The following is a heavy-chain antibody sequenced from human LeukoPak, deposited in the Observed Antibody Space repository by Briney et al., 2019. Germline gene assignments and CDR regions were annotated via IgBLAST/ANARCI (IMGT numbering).Heavy chain of an antibody. D-gene: IGHD1-26*01. Sequence: SETLSLICTVSGGSISSSNYYWGWIRQPPGKGLEWIGSIYYSGNTYYNPSLKSRVTISVDTSKNQFSLKLTSVTAADTAVYYCAHFKGGSFDFWGQGTMVTVSS. J-gene: IGHJ3*01. V-gene: IGHV4-39*01. CDR2: IYYSGNT. CDR3: AHFKGGSFDF. CDR1: GGSISSSNYY.